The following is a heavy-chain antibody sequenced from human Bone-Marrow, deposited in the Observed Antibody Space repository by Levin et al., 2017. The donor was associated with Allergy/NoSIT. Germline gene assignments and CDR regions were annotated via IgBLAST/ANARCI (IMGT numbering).Heavy chain of an antibody. V-gene: IGHV3-23*01. D-gene: IGHD2-2*01. CDR1: GFTFSSYA. Sequence: GGSLRLSCAASGFTFSSYAMSWVRQATGKGLEWVSGISGSGDYTYHADSVKGRFTISRDNSKKTLFLQMNSLRAEDTAIYYCAKKQGPAGDLSNLDYWGQGTLVTVSS. CDR3: AKKQGPAGDLSNLDY. CDR2: ISGSGDYT. J-gene: IGHJ4*02.